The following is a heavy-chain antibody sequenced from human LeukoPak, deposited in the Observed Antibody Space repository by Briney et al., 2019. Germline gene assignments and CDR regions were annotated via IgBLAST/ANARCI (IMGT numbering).Heavy chain of an antibody. CDR3: ARAGMGYCSSTSCYINDAFDI. V-gene: IGHV1-2*02. CDR2: INPNSGGT. CDR1: GYTFTGYY. D-gene: IGHD2-2*02. J-gene: IGHJ3*02. Sequence: ASVKVSCKASGYTFTGYYMHWVRQAPGQGLEWMGWINPNSGGTNYAQKFQGRATMTRDTSISTAYMELSRLRSDDTAVYYCARAGMGYCSSTSCYINDAFDIWGQGTMVTVSS.